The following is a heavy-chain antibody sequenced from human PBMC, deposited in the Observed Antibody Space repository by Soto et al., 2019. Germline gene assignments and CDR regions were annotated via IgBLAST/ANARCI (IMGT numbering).Heavy chain of an antibody. V-gene: IGHV4-39*01. CDR1: SYSINSSSYY. Sequence: SDTLSLTCTITSYSINSSSYYWGLIRQPPGKGLEWIGSIYYSWSTYYNPSLKSRVTISVDTSKNQFSLKLSSVTAADTAVYYCASYYSSSWPREFYYYYYYGMDVWGQGTTVT. CDR2: IYYSWST. CDR3: ASYYSSSWPREFYYYYYYGMDV. D-gene: IGHD6-13*01. J-gene: IGHJ6*02.